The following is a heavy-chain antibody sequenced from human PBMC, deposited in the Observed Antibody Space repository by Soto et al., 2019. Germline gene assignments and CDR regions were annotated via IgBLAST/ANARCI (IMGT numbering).Heavy chain of an antibody. J-gene: IGHJ6*03. V-gene: IGHV3-11*01. CDR1: GFTFSDYY. Sequence: GGSLRLSCAASGFTFSDYYMSWIRQAPGKGLEWVSYISSSGSTIYYADSVKGRFTIPRDNAKNSLYLQMNSLRAEDTAVYYCARRAYYYYMDVWGKGTTVTVSS. CDR3: ARRAYYYYMDV. CDR2: ISSSGSTI.